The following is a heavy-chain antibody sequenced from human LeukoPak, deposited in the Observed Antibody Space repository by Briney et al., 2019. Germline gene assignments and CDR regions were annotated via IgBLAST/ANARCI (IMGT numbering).Heavy chain of an antibody. CDR2: ISWNSGSI. J-gene: IGHJ5*02. CDR3: AKDMSMIVVVPRT. Sequence: GGSLRLSCAASGFTFDDYAMHWVRHAPGKGLEWVSGISWNSGSIGYADPVKGRFTISRDNAKNSLYLQMNSLRAEDTALYYCAKDMSMIVVVPRTWGQGTLVTVSS. V-gene: IGHV3-9*01. D-gene: IGHD3-22*01. CDR1: GFTFDDYA.